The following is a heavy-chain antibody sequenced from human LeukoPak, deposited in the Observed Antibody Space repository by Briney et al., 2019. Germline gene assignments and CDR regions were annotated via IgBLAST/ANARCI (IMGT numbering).Heavy chain of an antibody. CDR1: GFSFSSYA. J-gene: IGHJ6*02. D-gene: IGHD5-24*01. CDR2: IWYDGSNK. CDR3: ARGPGLQGRDGYNHYYYGLDV. Sequence: GGSLRLSCAASGFSFSSYAMHWVRQAPGKGLEWVAVIWYDGSNKYYGDSVKGRFTISRDNSKNTLYLQMNGLRAEDTAVYYCARGPGLQGRDGYNHYYYGLDVWGQGTKVTVSS. V-gene: IGHV3-33*01.